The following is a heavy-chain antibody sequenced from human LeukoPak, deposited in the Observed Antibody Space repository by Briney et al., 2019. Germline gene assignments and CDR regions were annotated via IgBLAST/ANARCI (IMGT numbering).Heavy chain of an antibody. CDR2: ISAYNGNT. J-gene: IGHJ4*02. D-gene: IGHD2-2*01. CDR1: GYTFTSYG. Sequence: ASVKASCKASGYTFTSYGVSWVRQAPGQGLEWMGWISAYNGNTNYAQKLQGRVTMTTDTSTSTAYMELRSLRSDDTAVYYCASSDIVVVPAALDYWGQGTLVSVSS. CDR3: ASSDIVVVPAALDY. V-gene: IGHV1-18*01.